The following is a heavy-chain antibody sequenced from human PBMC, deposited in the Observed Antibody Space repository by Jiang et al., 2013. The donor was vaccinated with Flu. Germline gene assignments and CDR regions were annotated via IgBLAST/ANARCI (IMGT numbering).Heavy chain of an antibody. D-gene: IGHD1-1*01. V-gene: IGHV3-23*01. CDR3: AKVEDLYNGWNEPFDH. CDR2: ISADGRTT. J-gene: IGHJ4*02. CDR1: GFSFRTYD. Sequence: VQLLESGGGLVQPGGSLRLSCEASGFSFRTYDVGWVRQAPGKGLVCVSVISADGRTTDYADSVRGRFTISKDTSKNTLYLQMIGLRAEDTAVYYCAKVEDLYNGWNEPFDHWGQGTLVTVSS.